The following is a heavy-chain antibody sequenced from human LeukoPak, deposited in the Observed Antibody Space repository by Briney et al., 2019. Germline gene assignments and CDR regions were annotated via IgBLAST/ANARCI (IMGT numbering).Heavy chain of an antibody. D-gene: IGHD5-12*01. CDR2: INPNSGGT. J-gene: IGHJ3*02. CDR3: ARVDIVASDAFDI. V-gene: IGHV1-2*02. Sequence: ASVKVSCKASGYTFTGYYMHWVRQAPGQGLEWMGWINPNSGGTNYAQKFQGRVTMTRDTSISTAYMELSRLRAEDTAVYYCARVDIVASDAFDIWGQGTMVTASS. CDR1: GYTFTGYY.